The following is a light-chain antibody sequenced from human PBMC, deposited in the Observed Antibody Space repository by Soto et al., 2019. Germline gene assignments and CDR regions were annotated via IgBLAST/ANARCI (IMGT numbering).Light chain of an antibody. CDR3: QQLNNYPRT. Sequence: DIQLTQSPSFLSASVGDSVTITCRASQGISTYLAWYQKKPGKAPKLLIYAASTLQSGVPSRFSGSGSGTEFTLTISSLQPEDFATYYCQQLNNYPRTFGQGTKLEIK. J-gene: IGKJ2*02. CDR2: AAS. CDR1: QGISTY. V-gene: IGKV1-9*01.